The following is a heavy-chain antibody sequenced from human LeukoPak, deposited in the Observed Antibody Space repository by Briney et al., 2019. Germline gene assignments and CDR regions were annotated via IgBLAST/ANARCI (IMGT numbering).Heavy chain of an antibody. CDR3: ARGSGWYFVY. V-gene: IGHV4-61*01. CDR1: GDSVSSGSSY. CDR2: IYYSGST. Sequence: PSETLSLTWTVSGDSVSSGSSYWSWIRQPPGKGLEWIGYIYYSGSTNYNPSLKSRVTISVDMSKNQFSLKLSSVTAADTAVYYCARGSGWYFVYWGQGTLVTVSS. J-gene: IGHJ4*02. D-gene: IGHD6-19*01.